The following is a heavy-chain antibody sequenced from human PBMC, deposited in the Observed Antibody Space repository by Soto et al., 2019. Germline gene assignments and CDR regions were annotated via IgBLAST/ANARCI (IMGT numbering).Heavy chain of an antibody. D-gene: IGHD3-22*01. J-gene: IGHJ4*02. V-gene: IGHV3-21*01. CDR3: ARDRWGYYYDSSGYLGSFGY. CDR2: ISSSSSYI. CDR1: GFTFSSYS. Sequence: GGSLRLSCAASGFTFSSYSMNWVRQAPGKGLEWVSSISSSSSYIYYADSVKGRFTISRDNAKNSLYLQMNSLRAEDTAVYYCARDRWGYYYDSSGYLGSFGYWGQGTLVTVSS.